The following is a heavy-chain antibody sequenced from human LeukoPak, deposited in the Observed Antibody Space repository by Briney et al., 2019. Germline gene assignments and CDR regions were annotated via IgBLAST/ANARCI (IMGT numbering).Heavy chain of an antibody. CDR1: GYTFTSYD. V-gene: IGHV1-8*01. CDR2: MNPNSGNT. Sequence: GASVKVSCKASGYTFTSYDINWVRQATGQGLEWMGWMNPNSGNTGYAQKFQGRVTTTRNTSISTAYMELSSLRSEDTAVYYCAVIGVQLWRRVDYWGQGTLVTVSS. D-gene: IGHD5-18*01. CDR3: AVIGVQLWRRVDY. J-gene: IGHJ4*02.